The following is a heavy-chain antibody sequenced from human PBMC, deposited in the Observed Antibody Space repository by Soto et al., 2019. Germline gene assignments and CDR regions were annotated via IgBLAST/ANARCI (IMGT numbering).Heavy chain of an antibody. CDR1: GFTFSNAW. D-gene: IGHD2-2*01. CDR3: TTDHKSQLLLDY. V-gene: IGHV3-15*01. CDR2: IKSKTDGGTT. J-gene: IGHJ4*02. Sequence: GGSLRLSCAASGFTFSNAWMSWVRQAPGKGLEWVGRIKSKTDGGTTDYAAPVKGRFTISRDDSKNTLYLQMNSLKTEATAVYYCTTDHKSQLLLDYWGQGTLVTVSS.